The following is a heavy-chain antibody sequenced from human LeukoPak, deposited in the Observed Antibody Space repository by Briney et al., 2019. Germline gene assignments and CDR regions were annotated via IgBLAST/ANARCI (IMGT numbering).Heavy chain of an antibody. Sequence: GGSLRLSCAASGFTFSSYAMHWVRQAPGKGLEYVSAISSNGGSTYYANSVKGRFTISRDNSKNTLYLQMGSLRAEDMAVYYCARDWEQSIAVAGTVLTYYYYYMDVWGKGTTVTISS. CDR2: ISSNGGST. J-gene: IGHJ6*03. CDR1: GFTFSSYA. D-gene: IGHD6-19*01. V-gene: IGHV3-64*01. CDR3: ARDWEQSIAVAGTVLTYYYYYMDV.